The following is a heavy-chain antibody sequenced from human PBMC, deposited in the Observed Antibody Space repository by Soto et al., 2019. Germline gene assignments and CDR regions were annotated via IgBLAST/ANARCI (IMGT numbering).Heavy chain of an antibody. CDR3: ARDVGYGDYDSDY. Sequence: QVQLVESGGGVVQPGRSLRLSCAASGFTFSSYGMHWVRQAPGKGLGWVAVIWYDGSNKYYADSVKGRFTISRDNSKITLYLEKNSLRAEDTAVYYCARDVGYGDYDSDYGGQGTLVTVSS. CDR2: IWYDGSNK. J-gene: IGHJ4*02. CDR1: GFTFSSYG. D-gene: IGHD4-17*01. V-gene: IGHV3-33*01.